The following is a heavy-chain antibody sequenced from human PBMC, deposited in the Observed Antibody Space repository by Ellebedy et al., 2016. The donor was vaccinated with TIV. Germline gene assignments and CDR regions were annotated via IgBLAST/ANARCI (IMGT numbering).Heavy chain of an antibody. D-gene: IGHD3-22*01. Sequence: GESLKISXVASGFTFSRHGMGWVRQGPGKGLEWVAAIIGSGDVTYYADSLKGRFTISRDNSKNTLYLQMDSLRVEDTAVYYCAKFGSSGDFDYWGQGTLVTVSS. CDR1: GFTFSRHG. J-gene: IGHJ4*02. CDR3: AKFGSSGDFDY. V-gene: IGHV3-23*01. CDR2: IIGSGDVT.